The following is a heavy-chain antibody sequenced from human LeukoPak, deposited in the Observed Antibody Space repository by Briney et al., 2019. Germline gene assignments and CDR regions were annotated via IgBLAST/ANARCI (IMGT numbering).Heavy chain of an antibody. D-gene: IGHD4-11*01. J-gene: IGHJ5*02. V-gene: IGHV4-30-4*08. CDR3: ARVLRTATLLFDP. Sequence: SETLSLTCTVSGGSISSGDYYWSWIRQPPGKGLEWIGYIYYSGSTYYNPSLKSRVTISVDTSKNQFSLKLSSVTAADTAVYYCARVLRTATLLFDPWGQGTLVTVSS. CDR2: IYYSGST. CDR1: GGSISSGDYY.